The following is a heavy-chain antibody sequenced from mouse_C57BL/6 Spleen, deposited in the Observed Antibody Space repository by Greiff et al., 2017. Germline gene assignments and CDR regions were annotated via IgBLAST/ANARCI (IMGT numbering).Heavy chain of an antibody. CDR3: GRRDYDGYWYFDV. V-gene: IGHV1-9*01. CDR1: GYTFTGYW. CDR2: ILPGSGST. D-gene: IGHD2-4*01. J-gene: IGHJ1*03. Sequence: VQLQQSGAELMKPGASVKLSCKATGYTFTGYWIEWVKQRPGHGLEWIGEILPGSGSTNYTEKFKGKATFTADTSSNTAYMQLSSLTTEDSAIDYCGRRDYDGYWYFDVWGTGTTVTVSS.